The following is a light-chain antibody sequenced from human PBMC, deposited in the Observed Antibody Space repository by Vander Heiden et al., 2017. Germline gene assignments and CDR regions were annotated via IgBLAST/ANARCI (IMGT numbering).Light chain of an antibody. J-gene: IGKJ2*01. CDR1: QSVGSN. V-gene: IGKV3-15*01. CDR2: GAS. CDR3: QQYNSWPYT. Sequence: EIVMTHSPATLSVSPGERATLSCRASQSVGSNLAWYLQKPGQAPRLLIYGASTRATGIAARFSGSGSGTEFTLTISSLQSEDFAVYYCQQYNSWPYTFGQGTKLEIK.